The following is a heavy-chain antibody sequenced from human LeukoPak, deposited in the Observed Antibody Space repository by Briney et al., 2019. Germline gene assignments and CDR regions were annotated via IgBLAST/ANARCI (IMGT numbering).Heavy chain of an antibody. CDR3: ARDSVSNYHFDY. J-gene: IGHJ4*02. V-gene: IGHV3-33*01. Sequence: GGSLRLSCAASGFTFSSYGMRWVRQAPGKGLEWVAVIWYDGSNKYYADSVKGRFTISRDNSKNTLYLQMNSLRAEDTAVYYCARDSVSNYHFDYWGQGTLVTVSS. CDR2: IWYDGSNK. CDR1: GFTFSSYG. D-gene: IGHD4-11*01.